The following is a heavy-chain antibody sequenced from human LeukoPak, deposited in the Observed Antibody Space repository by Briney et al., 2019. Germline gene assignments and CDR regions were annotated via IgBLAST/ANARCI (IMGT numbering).Heavy chain of an antibody. V-gene: IGHV4-38-2*02. J-gene: IGHJ4*02. CDR2: IFHSGST. CDR3: ARDRGVAVAGPPGY. CDR1: GYSISSGYY. D-gene: IGHD6-19*01. Sequence: SETLSLTCAVSGYSISSGYYWGWIRQPPGKGLEWVGSIFHSGSTYYNPSLKSRVTISVDTSKNQFSLKLSSVTAADTAVYYRARDRGVAVAGPPGYWGQGTLVTVSS.